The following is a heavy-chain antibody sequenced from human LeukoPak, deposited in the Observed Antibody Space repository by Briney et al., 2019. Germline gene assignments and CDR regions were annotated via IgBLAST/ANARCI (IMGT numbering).Heavy chain of an antibody. CDR2: IGYTGTT. CDR3: ARRMGSGATYPRTFDY. Sequence: PSETLSLTCTVTGGSISTRNRYWGWLRQPPGKGLEWIGSIGYTGTTNSNPSLKSRVTLSVDTSKNQVSLTLSSVTAADTAVYFCARRMGSGATYPRTFDYWGQGTLVTVSS. D-gene: IGHD2-8*02. V-gene: IGHV4-39*01. J-gene: IGHJ4*02. CDR1: GGSISTRNRY.